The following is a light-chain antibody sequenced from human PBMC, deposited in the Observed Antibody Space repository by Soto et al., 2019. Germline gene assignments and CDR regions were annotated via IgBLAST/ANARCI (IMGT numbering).Light chain of an antibody. CDR3: QSYGSRLNGVV. CDR1: SSNIGAGYI. Sequence: QAVVTQPPSVSGAPGQRVTISCTGSSSNIGAGYIVSWYQQIPGTAPKLLIYDNTNRPSGVPDRLSGSKSGTSASLASTGVQAADEADYYCQSYGSRLNGVVFGGGTKLTVL. J-gene: IGLJ2*01. CDR2: DNT. V-gene: IGLV1-40*01.